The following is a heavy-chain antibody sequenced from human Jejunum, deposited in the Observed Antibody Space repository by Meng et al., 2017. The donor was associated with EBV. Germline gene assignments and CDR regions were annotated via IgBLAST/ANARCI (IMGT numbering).Heavy chain of an antibody. D-gene: IGHD3-16*02. CDR2: ISSGSSFI. CDR3: VRDSSFNVH. Sequence: EVQLGELGGGLVKPGGSLRLSCAASGFTFSSYSMNWVRQAPGKGLEWVSYISSGSSFIYYADSVKGRFTISRDDAKNSLSLQMNNLGADDTAVYYCVRDSSFNVHWGQGTLVTVSS. J-gene: IGHJ4*02. V-gene: IGHV3-21*02. CDR1: GFTFSSYS.